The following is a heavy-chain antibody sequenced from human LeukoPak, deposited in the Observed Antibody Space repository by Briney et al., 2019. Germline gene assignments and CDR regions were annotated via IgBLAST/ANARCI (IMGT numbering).Heavy chain of an antibody. CDR2: ISAGGATI. CDR3: AKDSGGTYFYYYYMDV. Sequence: PGGSLRLSCAASGFSFSTYAMSWARQAPGKGLEWVSAISAGGATIYYADSVKGRFTVSRDNSKNTLYLHMNSLRAEDTAIYYCAKDSGGTYFYYYYMDVRGKGTTVTVSS. CDR1: GFSFSTYA. J-gene: IGHJ6*03. V-gene: IGHV3-23*01. D-gene: IGHD1-26*01.